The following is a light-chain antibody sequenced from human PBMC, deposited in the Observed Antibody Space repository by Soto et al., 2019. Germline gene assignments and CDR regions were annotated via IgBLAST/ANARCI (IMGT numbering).Light chain of an antibody. CDR3: ATWDGGLSGPFV. J-gene: IGLJ1*01. Sequence: QSALTQPASVSGSPGQSITISCSGTSSDIGSYNHVAWYQQFPGKSPKLMIYAVSDRPPGVSDRFSGSKSGITASLTISGLQSEDEANSSCATWDGGLSGPFVFGTGTKLTVL. CDR2: AVS. CDR1: SSDIGSYNH. V-gene: IGLV2-14*03.